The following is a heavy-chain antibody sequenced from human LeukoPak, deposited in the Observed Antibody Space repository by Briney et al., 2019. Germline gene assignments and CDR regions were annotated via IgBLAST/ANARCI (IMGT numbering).Heavy chain of an antibody. Sequence: SETLSLTCAVYGGSFSGYYWSWIRQPPGKGLEWIGEINHSGSTNYNPSLKSRVTISVDTSKNQFSLKLSSVTAADTAVYYCARAFNFDYWGQGTLVTVSS. CDR1: GGSFSGYY. V-gene: IGHV4-34*01. CDR2: INHSGST. CDR3: ARAFNFDY. J-gene: IGHJ4*02.